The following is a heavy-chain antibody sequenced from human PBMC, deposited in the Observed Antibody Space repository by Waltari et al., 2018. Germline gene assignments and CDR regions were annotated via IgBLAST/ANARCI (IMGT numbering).Heavy chain of an antibody. CDR2: IYYSGST. J-gene: IGHJ4*02. Sequence: QLQLQESGPGLVKPSETLSLTCTVSGGSISSSSYYWGWIRQPPGKGLEWIGSIYYSGSTYYNPSLKIRVTISVDTSKNQFSLKLSSVTAADTAVYYCARHLRAGPPTTLSHFDYWGQGTLVTVSS. CDR1: GGSISSSSYY. CDR3: ARHLRAGPPTTLSHFDY. V-gene: IGHV4-39*01. D-gene: IGHD1-26*01.